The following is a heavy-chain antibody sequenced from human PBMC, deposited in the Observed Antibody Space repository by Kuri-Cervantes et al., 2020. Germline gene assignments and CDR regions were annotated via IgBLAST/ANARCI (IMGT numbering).Heavy chain of an antibody. D-gene: IGHD1-26*01. CDR1: GLTFSSYA. V-gene: IGHV3-64*02. CDR3: ARASSELQGSGSRGWYYMDV. Sequence: GGSLRLSCAASGLTFSSYAMHWVRQAPGKGLEYVSAISSNGGSTYYADSVKGRFTISRDNSKNTLYLQMGSLRAEDTAVYYCARASSELQGSGSRGWYYMDVWGKGTTVTVSS. J-gene: IGHJ6*03. CDR2: ISSNGGST.